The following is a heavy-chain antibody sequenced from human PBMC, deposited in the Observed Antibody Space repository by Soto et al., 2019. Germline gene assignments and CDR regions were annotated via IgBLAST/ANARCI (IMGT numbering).Heavy chain of an antibody. J-gene: IGHJ4*02. CDR2: IYSGGST. V-gene: IGHV3-53*01. CDR3: ARESTHYGDYPTNRDY. D-gene: IGHD4-17*01. CDR1: WFTVSSNY. Sequence: GGSLRLSCAASWFTVSSNYMSWVRQAPGKGLEWVSVIYSGGSTYYADSVKGRFTISRDNSQNTLYLQMNSLRAEDTAVYYCARESTHYGDYPTNRDYWGQGTLVTVSS.